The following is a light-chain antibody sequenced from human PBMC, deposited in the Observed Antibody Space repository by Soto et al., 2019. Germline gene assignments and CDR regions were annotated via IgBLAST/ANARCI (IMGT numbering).Light chain of an antibody. Sequence: EIVLTQSPGTLSLSPGERATLSSSASQSVSSSYLAWYQQKPGQAPRLLIYDASNRATGIPARFSGSGSGTDFTLTISSLEPEDFAVYYCQQRSNWPTFGQGTRLEI. CDR2: DAS. CDR1: QSVSSSY. J-gene: IGKJ5*01. V-gene: IGKV3D-20*02. CDR3: QQRSNWPT.